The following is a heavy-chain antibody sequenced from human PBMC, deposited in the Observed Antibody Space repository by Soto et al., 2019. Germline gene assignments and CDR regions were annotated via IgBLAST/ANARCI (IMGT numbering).Heavy chain of an antibody. V-gene: IGHV3-30-3*01. D-gene: IGHD7-27*01. Sequence: QVQLVESGGGVVQPGRSLRLSCAASGFSFSISPMHWVRQAPGKGPEWVALISYDGTNKFYADSVKGRFTISRDNSKCTLYMQVDSLRPEDAAVYYCARDPKTSGGQNWAFNYFDSWGQGTLVTVSS. J-gene: IGHJ4*02. CDR2: ISYDGTNK. CDR1: GFSFSISP. CDR3: ARDPKTSGGQNWAFNYFDS.